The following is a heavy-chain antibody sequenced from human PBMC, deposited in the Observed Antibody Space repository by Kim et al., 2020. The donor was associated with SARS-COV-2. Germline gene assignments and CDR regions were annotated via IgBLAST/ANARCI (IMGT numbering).Heavy chain of an antibody. V-gene: IGHV3-49*04. CDR3: TRDLTLSHLRSGV. CDR1: GFTFGDYA. D-gene: IGHD3-10*01. Sequence: GGSLRLSCTASGFTFGDYAMSWVRQAPGKGLEWVGFIRSKAYGGTTEYAASVKGRFTISRDDSKSIAYLQMNSLKTEDTAVYYCTRDLTLSHLRSGVWGQGTTVTVSS. J-gene: IGHJ6*02. CDR2: IRSKAYGGTT.